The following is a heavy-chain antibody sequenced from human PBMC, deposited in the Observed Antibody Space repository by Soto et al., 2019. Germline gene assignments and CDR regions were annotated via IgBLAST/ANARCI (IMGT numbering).Heavy chain of an antibody. J-gene: IGHJ4*02. Sequence: EVQLVESGGGLVQPGGSLRLSCAASGFTFSSNWMHWVRQAPGKGLVWVARINSDGSATNYADFVRGRFTMSRDNAKNTLYLQMNSLRAEDTAVYYCARDPGRLMRLHYSDYWGQGTLVTVSS. V-gene: IGHV3-74*01. CDR1: GFTFSSNW. D-gene: IGHD3-16*01. CDR2: INSDGSAT. CDR3: ARDPGRLMRLHYSDY.